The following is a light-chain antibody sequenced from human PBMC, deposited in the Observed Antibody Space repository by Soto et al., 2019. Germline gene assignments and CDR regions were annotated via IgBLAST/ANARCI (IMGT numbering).Light chain of an antibody. CDR1: SSDVGNYNL. J-gene: IGLJ2*01. CDR2: ESS. V-gene: IGLV2-23*03. CDR3: CSYAGSFTFDV. Sequence: QSALTQPASVSGSPGQSITISCTGTSSDVGNYNLVSWYQQFPGKAPKLIISESSRRPSGVSNRFSGSKSGNTASLTISGLQAEDEADYYFCSYAGSFTFDVCGGGTKVTVL.